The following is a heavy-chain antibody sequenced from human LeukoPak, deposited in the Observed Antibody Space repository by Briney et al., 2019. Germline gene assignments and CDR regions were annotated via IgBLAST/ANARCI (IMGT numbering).Heavy chain of an antibody. CDR3: ARGPQETTTVRLLWFGELSYGMDV. Sequence: ASVKVCCKASGYTFTSYDINWVRQATGQGLEWMGWMNPNSGNTGYAQKFQGRVTMTRNTSISTAYMELSSLRSEDTAVYYCARGPQETTTVRLLWFGELSYGMDVWGQGTTVTVSS. V-gene: IGHV1-8*01. D-gene: IGHD3-10*01. J-gene: IGHJ6*02. CDR2: MNPNSGNT. CDR1: GYTFTSYD.